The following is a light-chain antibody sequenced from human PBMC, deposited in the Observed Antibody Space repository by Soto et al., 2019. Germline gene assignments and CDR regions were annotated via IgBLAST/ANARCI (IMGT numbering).Light chain of an antibody. V-gene: IGKV1-5*01. CDR3: QEYSDSSWT. CDR1: QSIDNK. Sequence: DIQLTQSPSSLSASVGDRITITCQASQSIDNKLAWYQRKPGKAPKLLIYDASTLESGVPSTFDGSGFGTEFTLTISSLQPDDFATYYCQEYSDSSWTFGQGTKVEIK. J-gene: IGKJ1*01. CDR2: DAS.